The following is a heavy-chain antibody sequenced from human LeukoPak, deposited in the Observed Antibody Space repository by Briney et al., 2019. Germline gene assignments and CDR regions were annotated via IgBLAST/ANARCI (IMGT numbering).Heavy chain of an antibody. Sequence: SETLSLTCTVSRGSISNYYWSWIRQPPGKGLEWIGYISYSGSTDYNPSLKSRVTISVDTSKNQFSLILTSVAAADTAVYYCTREPDTVTVGVWGQGALVTVSS. J-gene: IGHJ4*02. CDR3: TREPDTVTVGV. V-gene: IGHV4-59*01. CDR2: ISYSGST. D-gene: IGHD4-17*01. CDR1: RGSISNYY.